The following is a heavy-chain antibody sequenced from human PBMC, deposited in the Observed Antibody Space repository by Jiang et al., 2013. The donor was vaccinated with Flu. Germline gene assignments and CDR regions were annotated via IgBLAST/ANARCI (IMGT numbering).Heavy chain of an antibody. D-gene: IGHD2-21*01. V-gene: IGHV3-23*01. J-gene: IGHJ4*02. Sequence: GGSLRFSCAASGFTFSNYAMSWVRQAPGKGLEWVSGISGSGAMTFYADSVKGRFTISRDNSKSTMYLQMNGLRVEDTAVYYCARRLGCAGRGYCDGHYFDSWGQGSLVSVSS. CDR1: GFTFSNYA. CDR2: ISGSGAMT. CDR3: ARRLGCAGRGYCDGHYFDS.